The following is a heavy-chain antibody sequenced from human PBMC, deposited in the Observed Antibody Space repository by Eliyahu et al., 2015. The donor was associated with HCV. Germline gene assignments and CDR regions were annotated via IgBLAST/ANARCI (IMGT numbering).Heavy chain of an antibody. CDR2: IYYSGST. V-gene: IGHV4-59*01. J-gene: IGHJ6*02. CDR3: ARATSYYYDSSGYQGSFWYYYYGMDV. Sequence: GPGLVKPSETLSLTCTVSGGSISSYYWSWIRQPPGKGLEWIGYIYYSGSTNYNPSLKSRVTISVDTSKNQFSLKLSSVTAADTAVYYCARATSYYYDSSGYQGSFWYYYYGMDVWGQGTTVTVSS. CDR1: GGSISSYY. D-gene: IGHD3-22*01.